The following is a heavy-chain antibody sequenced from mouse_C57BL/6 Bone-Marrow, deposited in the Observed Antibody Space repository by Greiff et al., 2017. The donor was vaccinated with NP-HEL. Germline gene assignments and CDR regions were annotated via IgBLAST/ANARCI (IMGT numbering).Heavy chain of an antibody. CDR1: GYTFTSYG. V-gene: IGHV1-81*01. CDR3: AREHYGSSPDFDD. CDR2: IYPRSGNT. Sequence: VQLQQSGAELARPGASVKLSCKASGYTFTSYGISWVKQRTGQGLEWIGEIYPRSGNTYYNEKFKGKATLTADKSSSTAYMQLSSLTSEDAAVYYCAREHYGSSPDFDDWGKGTTVTVSS. J-gene: IGHJ2*01. D-gene: IGHD1-1*01.